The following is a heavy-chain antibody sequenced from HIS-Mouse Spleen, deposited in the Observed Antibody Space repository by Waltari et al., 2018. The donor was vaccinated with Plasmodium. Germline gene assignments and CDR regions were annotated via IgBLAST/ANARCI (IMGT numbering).Heavy chain of an antibody. CDR2: IYYSGST. V-gene: IGHV4-39*01. CDR3: ARHRQLAYYFDY. CDR1: GGSLRSSSYS. Sequence: QLQLQESGPGLVKPSETLSLTCPVSGGSLRSSSYSWGWIRQPPGKGLEWIGSIYYSGSTYYNPSLKSRVTISVDTSKNQFSLKLSSVTAADTAVYYCARHRQLAYYFDYWGQGTLVTVSS. D-gene: IGHD6-6*01. J-gene: IGHJ4*02.